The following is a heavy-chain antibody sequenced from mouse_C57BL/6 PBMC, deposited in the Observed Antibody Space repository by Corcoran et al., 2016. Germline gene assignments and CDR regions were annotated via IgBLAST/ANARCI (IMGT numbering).Heavy chain of an antibody. V-gene: IGHV1-18*01. J-gene: IGHJ1*03. D-gene: IGHD1-1*01. CDR1: GYTFTDYN. Sequence: EVQLQQSGPELVKPGASVKIPCKASGYTFTDYNMDWVKQSHGKSLEWIGDINPNNGGTIYNQKFKGKATLTVDKSSSTAYMELRSLTSEDTAVYYCARGIRYYGSSYWYFDVWGTGTTVTVSS. CDR3: ARGIRYYGSSYWYFDV. CDR2: INPNNGGT.